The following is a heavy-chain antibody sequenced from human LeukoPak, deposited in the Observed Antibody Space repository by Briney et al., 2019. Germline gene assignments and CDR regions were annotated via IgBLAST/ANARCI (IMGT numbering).Heavy chain of an antibody. Sequence: GGSLRLSCAASGFSVSGKFMSWVRQAPGKGLEWVSIIHYDGKIRYADSVKGRFTVSRDNSKNILFLQMNSPRAEDTAVYYCAKDGGLWVSAHWGDSWGRGTLVTVSS. CDR3: AKDGGLWVSAHWGDS. D-gene: IGHD7-27*01. V-gene: IGHV3-53*01. CDR2: IHYDGKI. J-gene: IGHJ4*02. CDR1: GFSVSGKF.